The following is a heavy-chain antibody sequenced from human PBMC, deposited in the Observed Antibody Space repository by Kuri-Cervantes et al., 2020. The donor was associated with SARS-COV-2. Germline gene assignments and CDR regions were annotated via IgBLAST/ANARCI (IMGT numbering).Heavy chain of an antibody. V-gene: IGHV4-34*01. CDR3: ARAVRSGSSSWYGFDY. CDR1: GGSFSGYY. D-gene: IGHD6-13*01. CDR2: INHSGST. J-gene: IGHJ4*02. Sequence: SETLSLTCAVYGGSFSGYYWSWIRQPPGKGLEWIGEINHSGSTNYNPSLKSRVTISVDTSKNQFSLELSSVTAADTAVYYCARAVRSGSSSWYGFDYWGQGTLVTVSS.